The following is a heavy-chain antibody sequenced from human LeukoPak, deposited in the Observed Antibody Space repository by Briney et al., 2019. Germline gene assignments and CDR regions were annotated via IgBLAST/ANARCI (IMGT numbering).Heavy chain of an antibody. J-gene: IGHJ5*02. D-gene: IGHD2-15*01. V-gene: IGHV5-51*01. CDR3: ARTNARYCSGGSCYFIRFDP. Sequence: GESLKISCKGSGYSFTSYWIGWVRQMPGKGLEWMGIIYPGDSDTRYSPSFQGQVTISADKSISTAYLQWSSLKASDTAMYYCARTNARYCSGGSCYFIRFDPWGQETLVTVSS. CDR1: GYSFTSYW. CDR2: IYPGDSDT.